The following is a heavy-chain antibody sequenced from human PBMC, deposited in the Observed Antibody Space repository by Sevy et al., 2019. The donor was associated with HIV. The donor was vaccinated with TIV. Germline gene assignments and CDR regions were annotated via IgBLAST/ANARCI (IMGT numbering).Heavy chain of an antibody. D-gene: IGHD1-26*01. V-gene: IGHV3-9*01. CDR1: GYIFNEYA. CDR3: AKVLTTGRPNGGFDS. Sequence: GGSLRLSCTGSGYIFNEYAMFWVRQAPGKGLEWVSGINWNSGSIGYADSVKGRFTITRDGAKKLLYLQMNSLRPEDKSFSYCAKVLTTGRPNGGFDSWGQGTLVTVSS. CDR2: INWNSGSI. J-gene: IGHJ4*02.